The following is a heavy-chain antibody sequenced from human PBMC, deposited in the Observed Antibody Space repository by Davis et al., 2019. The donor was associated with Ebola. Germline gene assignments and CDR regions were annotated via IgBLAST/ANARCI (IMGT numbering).Heavy chain of an antibody. CDR3: ARDTSGMAVAGQ. CDR2: ITAGNGNP. Sequence: ASVKVSCKASGYTFTSYAMHWVRQAPGQRLEWMGWITAGNGNPKYSQKLQGRVPMTTDTSTSTAYMELRSLRSDDTAVYYCARDTSGMAVAGQWGQGTLVTVSS. D-gene: IGHD6-19*01. CDR1: GYTFTSYA. V-gene: IGHV1-3*01. J-gene: IGHJ4*02.